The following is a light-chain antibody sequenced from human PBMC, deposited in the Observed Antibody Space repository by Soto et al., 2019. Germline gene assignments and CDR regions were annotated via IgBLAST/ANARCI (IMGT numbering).Light chain of an antibody. J-gene: IGKJ2*01. CDR3: LQHNTYPYT. Sequence: DIQMTQSPSSLSASVGDRVTITCRASQGISNLLGWFQHKPGKAPKRLIYAASSLQGGVPSRFSGSGSGTEFNLKTTGLQPEDFADYYCLQHNTYPYTFGQGTKLEIK. CDR2: AAS. V-gene: IGKV1-17*01. CDR1: QGISNL.